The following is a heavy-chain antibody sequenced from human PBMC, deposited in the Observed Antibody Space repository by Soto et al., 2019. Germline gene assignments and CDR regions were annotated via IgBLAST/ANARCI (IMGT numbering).Heavy chain of an antibody. D-gene: IGHD1-26*01. Sequence: EVHLVESGGGLVQPGRSLRLSCAASGFIFDDYAMLWVRQAPGKGLVWVSGISWNSDSTGYADSVKGRFTISRDNANNSLFLQMNSLRAEDTALYFCAKDTYIIVGGTHIDFWGRGTLVSVSS. V-gene: IGHV3-9*01. CDR2: ISWNSDST. CDR3: AKDTYIIVGGTHIDF. J-gene: IGHJ2*01. CDR1: GFIFDDYA.